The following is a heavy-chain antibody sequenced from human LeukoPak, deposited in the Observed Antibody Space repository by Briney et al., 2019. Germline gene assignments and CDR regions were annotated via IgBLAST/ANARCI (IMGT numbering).Heavy chain of an antibody. D-gene: IGHD6-13*01. CDR2: ISWNSGSI. CDR3: ARDYGIAAAGRGWFDP. J-gene: IGHJ5*02. CDR1: GFTFDDYA. Sequence: GGSLRLSCAASGFTFDDYAMHWVRQAPGKGLEWVSGISWNSGSIGYADSVKGRFTISRDNAKNSLYLQMNSLRAEDTAVYYCARDYGIAAAGRGWFDPWGQGTLVTVSS. V-gene: IGHV3-9*01.